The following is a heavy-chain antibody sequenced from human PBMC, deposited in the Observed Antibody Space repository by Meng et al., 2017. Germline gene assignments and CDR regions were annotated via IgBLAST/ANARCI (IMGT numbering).Heavy chain of an antibody. J-gene: IGHJ4*02. CDR1: GFTFSSYS. CDR3: ASTHRSIAP. CDR2: ISSSSSYI. Sequence: GESLKISCAASGFTFSSYSMNWVRQAPGKGLEWVSSISSSSSYIYYADSVKGRFTISSDNAKNSLYLQMNSLRAEDTAVYYCASTHRSIAPWGQGTLVTVSS. D-gene: IGHD6-13*01. V-gene: IGHV3-21*01.